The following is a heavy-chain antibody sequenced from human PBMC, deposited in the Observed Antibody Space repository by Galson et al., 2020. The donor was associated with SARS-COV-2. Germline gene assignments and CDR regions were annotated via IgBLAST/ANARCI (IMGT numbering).Heavy chain of an antibody. CDR2: ISYDGSNK. J-gene: IGHJ4*02. D-gene: IGHD2-8*02. CDR1: GFTFSSYA. Sequence: GGSLRLSCAASGFTFSSYAMHWVRQAPGKGLEWVAVISYDGSNKYYADSVKGRFTISRDNSKNTLYLQMNSLRAEDTAVYYCASDTGGIIDYWGQGTLVTVSS. V-gene: IGHV3-30-3*01. CDR3: ASDTGGIIDY.